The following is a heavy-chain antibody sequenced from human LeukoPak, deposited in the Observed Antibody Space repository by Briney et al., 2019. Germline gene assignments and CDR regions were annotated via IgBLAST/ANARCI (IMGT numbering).Heavy chain of an antibody. CDR3: ARERGRRRDSPWFDY. V-gene: IGHV3-53*01. Sequence: GGSLRLSCAASGFTVSSNYMSWVRQAPGKGLEGVSFIYRGGSTYYAHSVKGRFTISRDKSKNTLYLRRNSPRAEDTAVYYCARERGRRRDSPWFDYWGQGTLVTVSS. J-gene: IGHJ4*02. CDR1: GFTVSSNY. D-gene: IGHD1-26*01. CDR2: IYRGGST.